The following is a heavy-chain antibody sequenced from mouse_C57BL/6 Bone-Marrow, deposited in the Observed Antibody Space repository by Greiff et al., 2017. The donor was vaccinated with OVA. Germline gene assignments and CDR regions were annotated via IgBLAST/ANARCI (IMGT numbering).Heavy chain of an antibody. Sequence: VQLQQSGAELARPGASVKMSCKASGYTFTSYTMHWVKQRPGQGLEWIGYINPSSGYTKYNQKFKDKATLTADKSSSTAYMQLSSLTSEDSAVYYCAREKFYDGYLAWFAYWGQGTLVTVSA. V-gene: IGHV1-4*01. CDR1: GYTFTSYT. CDR3: AREKFYDGYLAWFAY. CDR2: INPSSGYT. J-gene: IGHJ3*01. D-gene: IGHD2-3*01.